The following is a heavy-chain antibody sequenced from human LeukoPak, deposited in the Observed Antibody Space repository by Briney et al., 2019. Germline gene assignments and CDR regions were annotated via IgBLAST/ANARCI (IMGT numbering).Heavy chain of an antibody. V-gene: IGHV1-3*01. J-gene: IGHJ4*02. CDR2: TNVGNDYT. Sequence: ASVKVSCKAYGYTFTHYAVHWVRQAPGQRLEWMGWTNVGNDYTESSQKFQDRLTITSDTTATTVYMELSSLRSEDTAVYYCARDDFSTYPGLNYFDYWGQGSLVTVSS. D-gene: IGHD4-11*01. CDR3: ARDDFSTYPGLNYFDY. CDR1: GYTFTHYA.